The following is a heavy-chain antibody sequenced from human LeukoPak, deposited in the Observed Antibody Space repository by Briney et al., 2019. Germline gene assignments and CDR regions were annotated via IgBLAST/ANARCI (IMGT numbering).Heavy chain of an antibody. CDR3: AIGADAFDI. CDR1: GGSISSYY. J-gene: IGHJ3*02. Sequence: SETLSLTCTVSGGSISSYYWSWIRQPPGKGLEWIGYIYYSGSTNYNPSPESRVTISVDTSKNQFSLKLSSVTAADTAVYYCAIGADAFDIWGQGTMVTVSS. CDR2: IYYSGST. V-gene: IGHV4-59*01.